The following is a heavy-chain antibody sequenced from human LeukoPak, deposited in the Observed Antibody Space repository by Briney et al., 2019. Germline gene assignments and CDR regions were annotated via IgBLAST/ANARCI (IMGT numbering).Heavy chain of an antibody. CDR2: IYYSGST. CDR1: GGSISSYY. J-gene: IGHJ5*02. D-gene: IGHD6-13*01. V-gene: IGHV4-59*01. CDR3: ARSQGEDSSSWYRNWFDP. Sequence: SETLSLTCTVSGGSISSYYWSWIRQPPGKGLEWIGYIYYSGSTNYNPSLKSRVTISVDTSKNQFSLKLSSVTAADTAVYYCARSQGEDSSSWYRNWFDPWGRGTLVTVSS.